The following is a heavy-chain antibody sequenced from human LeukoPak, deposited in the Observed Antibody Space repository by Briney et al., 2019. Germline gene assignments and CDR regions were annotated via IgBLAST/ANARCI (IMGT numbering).Heavy chain of an antibody. CDR3: ARDRGGRTAAAGTFSSYYYGMDV. D-gene: IGHD6-13*01. CDR2: IYYSGST. J-gene: IGHJ6*02. Sequence: SETLSLTCTVSGGSISSYYWSWIRQPPGKGLEWIGYIYYSGSTNYNPSLRSRVTISVDTSKNQISLKLSSVTAADTAVYYCARDRGGRTAAAGTFSSYYYGMDVWGQGTTVTVSS. V-gene: IGHV4-59*01. CDR1: GGSISSYY.